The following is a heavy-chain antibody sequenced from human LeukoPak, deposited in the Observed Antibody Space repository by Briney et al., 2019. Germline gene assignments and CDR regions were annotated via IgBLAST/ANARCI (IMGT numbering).Heavy chain of an antibody. Sequence: PSETLSLTCTVSGGSISSGGYYWSWIRQHPGKGLEWIGYIYYSGSTYYNPSLKSRVTISVDTSKNQFSLKLSSVTAADTAVYYCARHLSGYSSSWYFDAFDIWGQGTMVTVSS. CDR3: ARHLSGYSSSWYFDAFDI. D-gene: IGHD6-13*01. CDR1: GGSISSGGYY. CDR2: IYYSGST. V-gene: IGHV4-31*03. J-gene: IGHJ3*02.